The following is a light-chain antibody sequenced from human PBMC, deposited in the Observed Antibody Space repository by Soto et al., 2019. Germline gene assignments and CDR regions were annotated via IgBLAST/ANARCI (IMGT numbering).Light chain of an antibody. CDR3: QQYGSSPPLT. CDR1: QSVSSC. V-gene: IGKV3-20*01. Sequence: DIVLTQSPGTLSLSPGDRATLSCRASQSVSSCLAWYQQKPGQAPRLFIYGASSSTTGIPARFSGSGSGTDFTLTISRLEPEDFAVYYCQQYGSSPPLTFGGGTKVEIK. CDR2: GAS. J-gene: IGKJ4*01.